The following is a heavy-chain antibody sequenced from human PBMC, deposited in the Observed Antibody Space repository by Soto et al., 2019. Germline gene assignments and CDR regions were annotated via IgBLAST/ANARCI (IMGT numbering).Heavy chain of an antibody. J-gene: IGHJ6*02. Sequence: QVQLVQSGAEVKKPGSSVKVSCKASGGTFSSYAISWVRQAPGQGLEWMGGIIPIFGTANYAQKFQGRVTITADEPTSTAYMELSSLRYADTAVYYCARALRYKEGLVGHDFWGGYYYGMDVWGQGTTVTVSS. V-gene: IGHV1-69*01. CDR3: ARALRYKEGLVGHDFWGGYYYGMDV. CDR1: GGTFSSYA. CDR2: IIPIFGTA. D-gene: IGHD3-3*01.